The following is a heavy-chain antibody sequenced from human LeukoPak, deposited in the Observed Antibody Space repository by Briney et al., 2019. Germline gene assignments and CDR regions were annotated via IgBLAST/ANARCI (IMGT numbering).Heavy chain of an antibody. CDR3: AKDEWDY. J-gene: IGHJ4*02. D-gene: IGHD3-3*01. Sequence: GGSLRLSCAASGFTFSSYGMQWVRQAPGKGPEWVAVISYDGSNRYYADSVKGRFTISRDTSKNTLYLQMNSLRPEDTAVYYCAKDEWDYWGQGTLVTVSS. CDR2: ISYDGSNR. V-gene: IGHV3-30*18. CDR1: GFTFSSYG.